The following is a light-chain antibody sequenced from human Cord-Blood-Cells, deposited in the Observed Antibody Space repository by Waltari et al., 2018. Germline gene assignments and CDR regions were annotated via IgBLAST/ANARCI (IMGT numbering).Light chain of an antibody. CDR3: QSADSSGTWV. CDR1: ALPKQY. Sequence: SYELTQPPSVSVSPGQTARITCSGDALPKQYAYWYQQKPGQAPVLVIYKASERPSGIPGRFSGSSSGTTVTLTISGVQAEDEADYYCQSADSSGTWVFGGGTKLTVL. V-gene: IGLV3-25*03. CDR2: KAS. J-gene: IGLJ3*02.